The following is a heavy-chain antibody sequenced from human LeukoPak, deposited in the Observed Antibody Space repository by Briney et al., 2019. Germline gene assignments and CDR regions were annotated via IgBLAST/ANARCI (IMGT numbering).Heavy chain of an antibody. CDR3: AREAKWLLRGY. D-gene: IGHD3-22*01. Sequence: GGSLRLSCAASGFTFSSYWMSWVRRAPGKGLEWVANIKQDGSEKYYVDSVKGRFTISRDNANNSLYLQMNSLRVDDTAVYYCAREAKWLLRGYWGQGTRVTVSS. J-gene: IGHJ4*02. CDR2: IKQDGSEK. V-gene: IGHV3-7*01. CDR1: GFTFSSYW.